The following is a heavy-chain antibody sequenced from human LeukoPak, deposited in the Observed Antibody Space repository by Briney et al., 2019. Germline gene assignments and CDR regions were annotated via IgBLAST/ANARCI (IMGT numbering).Heavy chain of an antibody. J-gene: IGHJ4*02. Sequence: SETLSLTCTVSGGSISSYYWSWIRQPPGKGLEWIGYIYTSGSTNYNPSLKSRVTMSVDTSKNQFSLKLSSVTAADTAVYYCARSPDYDSSGYYNDYWGQGTLVTVSS. D-gene: IGHD3-22*01. CDR3: ARSPDYDSSGYYNDY. V-gene: IGHV4-4*08. CDR2: IYTSGST. CDR1: GGSISSYY.